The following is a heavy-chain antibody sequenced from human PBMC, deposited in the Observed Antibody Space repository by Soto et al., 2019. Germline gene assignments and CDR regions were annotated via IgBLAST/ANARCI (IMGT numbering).Heavy chain of an antibody. CDR1: GYTFASYG. CDR2: ISGYTGDT. Sequence: GASVKVSCKASGYTFASYGISWVRQAPGQGLEWVAWISGYTGDTHYAQKVQDRVSLTTDTSTSTAYMELRSLRSDDTAVYYCARLYCISTSCYLGMDVWG. V-gene: IGHV1-18*01. D-gene: IGHD2-2*01. J-gene: IGHJ6*02. CDR3: ARLYCISTSCYLGMDV.